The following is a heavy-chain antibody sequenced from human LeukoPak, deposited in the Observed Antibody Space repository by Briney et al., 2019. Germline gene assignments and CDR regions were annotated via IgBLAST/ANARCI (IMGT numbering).Heavy chain of an antibody. CDR2: INPNSGGT. CDR1: GYTFTGYY. J-gene: IGHJ4*02. CDR3: ARERREWLANDY. D-gene: IGHD6-19*01. V-gene: IGHV1-2*02. Sequence: ASVKVSCKASGYTFTGYYMHWVRQAPGQRLEWMGLINPNSGGTNYAQKFQGRVTMNRDTSISTAYMELSRLRSDDTAVYYCARERREWLANDYWGQGTLVTVSS.